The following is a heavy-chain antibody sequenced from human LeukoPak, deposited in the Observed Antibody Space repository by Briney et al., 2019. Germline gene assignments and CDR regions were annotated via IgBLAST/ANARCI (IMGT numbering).Heavy chain of an antibody. Sequence: PSETLSLTCTVSGGSINNYYWSWLRQAPGKGLEWIGYIYDSGSTNYKPSLKSRVTISVHTSMNQISLKLTSVTAADTAVYYCARGTGYSYAYGPIDAFDIWGQGTLVTVSS. D-gene: IGHD5-18*01. J-gene: IGHJ3*02. CDR3: ARGTGYSYAYGPIDAFDI. CDR1: GGSINNYY. V-gene: IGHV4-59*01. CDR2: IYDSGST.